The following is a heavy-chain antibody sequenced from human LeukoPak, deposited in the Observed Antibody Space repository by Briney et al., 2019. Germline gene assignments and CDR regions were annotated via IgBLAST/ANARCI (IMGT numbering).Heavy chain of an antibody. V-gene: IGHV4-4*07. CDR1: GDSISSFY. D-gene: IGHD1-26*01. J-gene: IGHJ4*02. CDR3: ARDVGASNFDY. Sequence: SETLSLTCSVSGDSISSFYWSWIRQSAEKGLEWIGRIYSSGSTTYNPSFKSRVAMSRDTSKNQFSLKLRSVTAADTAVYYCARDVGASNFDYWGQGTLVTVSS. CDR2: IYSSGST.